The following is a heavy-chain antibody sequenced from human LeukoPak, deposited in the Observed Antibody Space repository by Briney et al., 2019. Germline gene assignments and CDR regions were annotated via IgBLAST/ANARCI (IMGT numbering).Heavy chain of an antibody. J-gene: IGHJ5*02. V-gene: IGHV1-2*02. CDR3: ARQTPTIRALGS. CDR1: GYTFTSYY. CDR2: INPNSGAT. D-gene: IGHD4-23*01. Sequence: ASVKVSCKASGYTFTSYYIHWVRQAPGQGLEWMGWINPNSGATKYAQKFQGRVTMTRDTSNSTAYMELTRLRSDDTAVFYCARQTPTIRALGSWGRGTLVTVSS.